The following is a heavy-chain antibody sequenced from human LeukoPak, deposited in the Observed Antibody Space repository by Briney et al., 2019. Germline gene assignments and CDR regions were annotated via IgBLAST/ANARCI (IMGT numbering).Heavy chain of an antibody. Sequence: GGSLRLSCAASGFDFSSNWMHWVRHAPGQGLVWVSRTKGGGISTNYADSVKGRFTISRDIAKNTLYLQMNSLRAEDTGVYYCAKDHYWSIDYWGRGTLVTVSS. CDR2: TKGGGIST. D-gene: IGHD3-3*01. J-gene: IGHJ4*02. CDR1: GFDFSSNW. CDR3: AKDHYWSIDY. V-gene: IGHV3-74*01.